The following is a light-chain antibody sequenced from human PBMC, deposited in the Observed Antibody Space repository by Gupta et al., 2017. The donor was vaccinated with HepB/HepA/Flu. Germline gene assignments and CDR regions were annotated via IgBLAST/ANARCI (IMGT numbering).Light chain of an antibody. J-gene: IGKJ3*01. CDR3: KQYKNGQQGGFT. CDR2: GAS. V-gene: IGKV3-15*01. Sequence: EIVMTQSPATLSVSPGESDTLSCRASQSVSSNLAWYQQKPGQAPRRLIYGASTRATGSIDRFSGSGFAKECTITISSLQSEECEVYYCKQYKNGQQGGFTFGDGTNVDIK. CDR1: QSVSSN.